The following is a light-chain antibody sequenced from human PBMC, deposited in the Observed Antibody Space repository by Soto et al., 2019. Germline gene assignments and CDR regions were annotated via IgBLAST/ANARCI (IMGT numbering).Light chain of an antibody. CDR2: DAS. CDR3: QQRSNWHT. Sequence: EIVLTQSPATLSLSPGERATLSCRASQSVSSYLAWYQQKPGQAPRLLIYDASNRATGIPARFSGSGSGTDFTLTIRSPEPEDFAVYYCQQRSNWHTFGQGTRLEIK. V-gene: IGKV3-11*01. CDR1: QSVSSY. J-gene: IGKJ5*01.